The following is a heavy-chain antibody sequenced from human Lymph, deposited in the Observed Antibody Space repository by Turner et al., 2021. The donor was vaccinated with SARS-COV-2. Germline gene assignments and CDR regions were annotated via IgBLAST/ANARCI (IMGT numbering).Heavy chain of an antibody. Sequence: EVQLVESGGGVVQPGGSLRLSCAASVFTFDDYAMHWVRQVPGKGPEWVSLISGDGGSTYHADSVKGRFTISRDDSKNSLYLQINSLRTEDTALYYCAKEGLSGRRLQFVPYFAYWGQGTLVSVSS. J-gene: IGHJ4*02. D-gene: IGHD5-12*01. V-gene: IGHV3-43*02. CDR1: VFTFDDYA. CDR3: AKEGLSGRRLQFVPYFAY. CDR2: ISGDGGST.